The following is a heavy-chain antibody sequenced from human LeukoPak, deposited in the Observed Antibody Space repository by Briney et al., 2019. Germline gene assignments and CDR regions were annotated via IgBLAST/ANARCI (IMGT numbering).Heavy chain of an antibody. D-gene: IGHD6-13*01. CDR1: GFTFGDYA. CDR3: TSLIAAAGRGEGY. Sequence: HPGGSLRLSCTASGFTFGDYAMSWVRQAPGKGLEWVGFIRSKAYGGTTEYAASVKGRFTISRDDSKSIAYLQTNSLKTEDTAVYYCTSLIAAAGRGEGYWGQGTLVTVSS. V-gene: IGHV3-49*04. CDR2: IRSKAYGGTT. J-gene: IGHJ4*02.